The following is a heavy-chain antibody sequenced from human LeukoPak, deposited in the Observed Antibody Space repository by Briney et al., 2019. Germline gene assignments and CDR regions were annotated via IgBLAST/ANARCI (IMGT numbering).Heavy chain of an antibody. D-gene: IGHD3-9*01. J-gene: IGHJ4*02. Sequence: SETLSLTCTVSCGSISIYYCSSIRQPPGKGRESIGYIYYSGSTSYNPSLKSRVTISVDTSKKQFSLKLSSVTAADTAFYYCARHEARYFDWSYFDYWGQGTLVTVSS. CDR1: CGSISIYY. CDR3: ARHEARYFDWSYFDY. CDR2: IYYSGST. V-gene: IGHV4-59*01.